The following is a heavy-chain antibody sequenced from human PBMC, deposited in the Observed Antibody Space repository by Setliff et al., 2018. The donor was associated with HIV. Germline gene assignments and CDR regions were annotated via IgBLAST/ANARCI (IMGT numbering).Heavy chain of an antibody. D-gene: IGHD6-13*01. CDR2: ISGSGANP. V-gene: IGHV3-23*01. CDR3: AKVGQQLADWYFDL. CDR1: GFIFSDYA. Sequence: GGSLRLSCAASGFIFSDYAMTWVRQAPGKGLEWVSGISGSGANPYNADFVEGRFTVSRDNSKNTLYLQMNSLRPEDTAVYYCAKVGQQLADWYFDLWGRGTLVTVSS. J-gene: IGHJ2*01.